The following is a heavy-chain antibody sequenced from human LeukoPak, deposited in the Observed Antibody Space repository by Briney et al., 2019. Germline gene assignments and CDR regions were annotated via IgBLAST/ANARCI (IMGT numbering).Heavy chain of an antibody. CDR2: ISGSGGST. CDR3: AKDDGSVVVPLSVDY. D-gene: IGHD2-2*01. V-gene: IGHV3-23*01. J-gene: IGHJ4*02. CDR1: GFTFSSYA. Sequence: GGSLRLSCAASGFTFSSYAMSWVRHAPGEGLEWVSAISGSGGSTYYADSVKGRFTISRDNSKNTLYLQMNSLRAEDTAVYYCAKDDGSVVVPLSVDYWGQGTLVTVSS.